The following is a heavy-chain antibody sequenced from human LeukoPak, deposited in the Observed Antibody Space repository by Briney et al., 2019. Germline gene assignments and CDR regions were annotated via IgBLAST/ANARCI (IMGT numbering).Heavy chain of an antibody. CDR1: GFTFSNYP. D-gene: IGHD3-10*02. CDR3: AKGNTMYTAYYFDY. V-gene: IGHV3-23*01. J-gene: IGHJ4*02. CDR2: ISRSGDNT. Sequence: GGSLRLSCAAFGFTFSNYPMNWVRQAPGKGLEWVSVISRSGDNTYYADSVKGRFTISRDNSKNTLYLQMNSLRAEDTAVYYCAKGNTMYTAYYFDYWGQGTLVTVSS.